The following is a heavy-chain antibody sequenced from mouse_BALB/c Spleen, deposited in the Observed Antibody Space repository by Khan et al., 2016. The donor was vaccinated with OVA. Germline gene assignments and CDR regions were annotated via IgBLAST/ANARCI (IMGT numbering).Heavy chain of an antibody. CDR2: ISSTGST. D-gene: IGHD2-14*01. CDR3: ARSLYYSYEDALDC. Sequence: EVQLQESGPGLVKPSQSLSLTCTVTGYSITSDYAWNWIRQFPGNKLEWMGYISSTGSTSYNPSLKSRISITRDTSKNQFFLQLKSVTTEDTATYYCARSLYYSYEDALDCWGRGTSVTVSS. CDR1: GYSITSDYA. V-gene: IGHV3-2*02. J-gene: IGHJ4*01.